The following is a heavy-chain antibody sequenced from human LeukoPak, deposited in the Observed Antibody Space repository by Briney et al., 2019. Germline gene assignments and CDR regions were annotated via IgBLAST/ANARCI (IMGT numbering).Heavy chain of an antibody. CDR2: ISGSGGST. J-gene: IGHJ4*02. CDR3: ATDSPETAAFDY. CDR1: GFTFSSYA. V-gene: IGHV3-23*01. Sequence: PGGSLRLSCAASGFTFSSYAMSWVRQAPGKGLEWVSAISGSGGSTYYADSVKGRFTISRDNSKNTLYPQMDSLRAEDTAVYYCATDSPETAAFDYRGQGTLVTVSS. D-gene: IGHD1-1*01.